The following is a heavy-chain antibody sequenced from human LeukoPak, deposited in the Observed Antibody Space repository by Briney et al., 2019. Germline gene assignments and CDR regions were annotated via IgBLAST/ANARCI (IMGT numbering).Heavy chain of an antibody. CDR3: APLDIVVVPAAMEGSWFDP. CDR2: INPNSGGT. Sequence: ASVKVSCKASGYTFTGYYMHWVRQAPGQGLEWMGWINPNSGGTNYAQKFQGRVTMTRDTSISTAYMELSRLRSDDTAVYYCAPLDIVVVPAAMEGSWFDPWGQGTLVTVSS. D-gene: IGHD2-2*03. V-gene: IGHV1-2*02. CDR1: GYTFTGYY. J-gene: IGHJ5*02.